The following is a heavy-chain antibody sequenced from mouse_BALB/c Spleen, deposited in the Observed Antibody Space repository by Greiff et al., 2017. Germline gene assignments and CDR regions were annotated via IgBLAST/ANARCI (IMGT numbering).Heavy chain of an antibody. Sequence: EVQLQQSGPELVKPGASVKISCKASGYSFTGYFMNWVMQSHGKSLEWIGRINPYNGDTFYNQKFKGKATLTVDKSSSTAHMELRSLASEDSAVYYCARDYCGSRDYAMDYWGQGTSVTVSS. V-gene: IGHV1-20*02. D-gene: IGHD1-1*01. CDR2: INPYNGDT. J-gene: IGHJ4*01. CDR3: ARDYCGSRDYAMDY. CDR1: GYSFTGYF.